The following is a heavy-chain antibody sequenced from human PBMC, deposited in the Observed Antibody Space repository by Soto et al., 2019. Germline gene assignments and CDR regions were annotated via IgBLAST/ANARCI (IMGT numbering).Heavy chain of an antibody. D-gene: IGHD1-1*01. CDR3: ARYGTRADW. Sequence: EVPLVESGGGFVQPGGSLRLSCAASGFTFRNYEMNWVRKAPGKGLEWVSYISSSGITTYYADFAAGRFTISRDNAKESLYLHLTSLRVEDTAVYYCARYGTRADWWGLGTQVTVSS. V-gene: IGHV3-48*03. CDR2: ISSSGITT. CDR1: GFTFRNYE. J-gene: IGHJ4*02.